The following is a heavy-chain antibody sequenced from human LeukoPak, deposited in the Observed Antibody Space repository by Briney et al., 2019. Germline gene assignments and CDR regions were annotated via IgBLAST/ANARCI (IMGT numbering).Heavy chain of an antibody. J-gene: IGHJ4*02. CDR1: GFTFSSYA. CDR2: ITASGDGT. Sequence: GGSLRLSCAASGFTFSSYAMSWVRQAPGKGLEWVSGITASGDGTFYGDSVRGRFTMSRDNSKNTVYLQMNSLRVDDTAVYYCARRDIVVVVSASDYWGQGTLVTVSS. CDR3: ARRDIVVVVSASDY. D-gene: IGHD2-15*01. V-gene: IGHV3-23*01.